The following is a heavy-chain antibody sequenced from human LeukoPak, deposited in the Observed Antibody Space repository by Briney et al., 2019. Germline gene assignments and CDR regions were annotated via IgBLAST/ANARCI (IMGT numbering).Heavy chain of an antibody. CDR2: ISTYNGNT. CDR3: ARGGDSSGLNRFAY. CDR1: GYTFTSYG. Sequence: GASVKVSCKASGYTFTSYGISWVRQAPGQGHEWMGWISTYNGNTNYAQKLQGRVTMTRDTSTSTAYMELRSLRSDDTAVYYCARGGDSSGLNRFAYWGQGTLVTVSS. D-gene: IGHD3-22*01. V-gene: IGHV1-18*01. J-gene: IGHJ4*02.